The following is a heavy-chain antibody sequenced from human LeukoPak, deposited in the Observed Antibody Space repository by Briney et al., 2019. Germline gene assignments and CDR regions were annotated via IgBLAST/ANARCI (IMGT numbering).Heavy chain of an antibody. D-gene: IGHD3-22*01. Sequence: GGSLRLSCAASGFTFSSYWISWVRQAPGKGLEWVANIKQDGSEKYYVDSVEGRFTISRDNAKNSLYLQMNSLRAEGTAVYYCARGPTMIVVGLEYYFDYWGQGTLVTVSS. CDR3: ARGPTMIVVGLEYYFDY. CDR1: GFTFSSYW. CDR2: IKQDGSEK. J-gene: IGHJ4*02. V-gene: IGHV3-7*01.